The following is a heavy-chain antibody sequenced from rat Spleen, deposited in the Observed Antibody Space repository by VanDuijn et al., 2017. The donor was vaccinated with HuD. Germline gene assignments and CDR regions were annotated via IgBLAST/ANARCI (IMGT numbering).Heavy chain of an antibody. J-gene: IGHJ2*01. CDR1: GFTFSDYA. Sequence: EVQLVESDGGLVQPGRSLKFSCAASGFTFSDYAMAWVRQAPEKGLEWVATLIYDGSSTYYRDSVKGRFTISRDNAENTVYLQMNSLSSEDTATYYCVKDREGGYAFDYWGQGVMVTVSS. CDR3: VKDREGGYAFDY. D-gene: IGHD1-11*01. V-gene: IGHV5-17*01. CDR2: LIYDGSST.